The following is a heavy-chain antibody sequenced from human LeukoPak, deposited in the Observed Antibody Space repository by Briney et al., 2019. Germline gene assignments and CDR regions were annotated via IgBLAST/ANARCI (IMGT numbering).Heavy chain of an antibody. J-gene: IGHJ5*02. Sequence: SETLSLTCAVYGGSFSGYYWSWIRQPPGKGLEWIGEINHSGSTHYNPSLKSRVTISVDTSKNQFSLKLSSVTAADTAVYYCARDMTDWWFDPWGQGTLVTVSS. CDR1: GGSFSGYY. CDR2: INHSGST. V-gene: IGHV4-34*09. CDR3: ARDMTDWWFDP. D-gene: IGHD3-9*01.